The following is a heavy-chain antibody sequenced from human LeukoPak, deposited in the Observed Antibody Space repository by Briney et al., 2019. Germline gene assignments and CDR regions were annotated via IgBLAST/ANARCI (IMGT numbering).Heavy chain of an antibody. CDR3: ASMTTVTTGPEY. V-gene: IGHV3-21*01. CDR2: ISSSSSYI. CDR1: GFTFSSYS. J-gene: IGHJ4*02. D-gene: IGHD4-17*01. Sequence: GGSLRLSCAASGFTFSSYSMNWVRQAPGKGLEWVSSISSSSSYIYYADSVKGRFTISRDNAKNSLYLQMNSLRAEDTAVYYCASMTTVTTGPEYWGQGTLVTVSS.